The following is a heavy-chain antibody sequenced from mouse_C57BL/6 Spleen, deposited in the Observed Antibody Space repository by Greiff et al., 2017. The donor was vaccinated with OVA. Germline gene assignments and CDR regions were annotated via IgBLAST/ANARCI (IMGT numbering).Heavy chain of an antibody. V-gene: IGHV1-42*01. CDR2: INPSTGGT. D-gene: IGHD2-5*01. Sequence: VQLQQSGPELVKPGASVKISCKASGYSFTGYYMNWVKQSPEKSLEWIGEINPSTGGTTYNQKFKAKATLTVDNSSSTAYMQLKSLTSEDSAVYYCARSSNYKGFFAYWGQGTLVTVSA. J-gene: IGHJ3*01. CDR3: ARSSNYKGFFAY. CDR1: GYSFTGYY.